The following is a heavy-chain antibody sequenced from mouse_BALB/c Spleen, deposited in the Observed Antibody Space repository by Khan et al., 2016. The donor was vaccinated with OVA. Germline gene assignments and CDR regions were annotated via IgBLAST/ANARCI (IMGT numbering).Heavy chain of an antibody. Sequence: EVELVESGGGLVQPGGSLKLSCAASGFTFSSYIMSWVRQTPEKRLEWVAYISNGGGSTYYLDTVKGRFTISRDNAKNTLYLQMSSLKSEDTAMYYCARHGNYVSFDYGGQGTTLTVSS. J-gene: IGHJ2*01. D-gene: IGHD2-1*01. CDR1: GFTFSSYI. V-gene: IGHV5-12-2*01. CDR3: ARHGNYVSFDY. CDR2: ISNGGGST.